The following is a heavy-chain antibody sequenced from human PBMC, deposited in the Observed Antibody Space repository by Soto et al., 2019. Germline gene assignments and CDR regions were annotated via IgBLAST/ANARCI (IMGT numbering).Heavy chain of an antibody. D-gene: IGHD2-8*01. CDR3: ASGTNGAFFVY. CDR2: ISSRSSTI. Sequence: QVQLVESGGGLVKPGGSLRLSCAASGFTFSDYYMSWIRQAPGKGREWVSYISSRSSTIFYADSVKGRFTISRDNVKNSLYLQMTSLRAEAAAVYYCASGTNGAFFVYWGQGILVTVSS. CDR1: GFTFSDYY. V-gene: IGHV3-11*01. J-gene: IGHJ4*02.